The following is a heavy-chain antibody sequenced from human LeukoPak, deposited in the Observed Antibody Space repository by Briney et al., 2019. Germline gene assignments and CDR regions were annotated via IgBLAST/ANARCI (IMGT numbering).Heavy chain of an antibody. V-gene: IGHV1-18*01. Sequence: ASVKVSCKASGYTFTSYGISWVRQAPGQGLEWMGWISAYNGNTNYAQKLQGRVTMTTDTSTSTAYMELRSLRSDDTAVYYCASEETFRGYCSGGSCSAPSFDPWGQGTLVTVSS. J-gene: IGHJ5*02. D-gene: IGHD2-15*01. CDR1: GYTFTSYG. CDR2: ISAYNGNT. CDR3: ASEETFRGYCSGGSCSAPSFDP.